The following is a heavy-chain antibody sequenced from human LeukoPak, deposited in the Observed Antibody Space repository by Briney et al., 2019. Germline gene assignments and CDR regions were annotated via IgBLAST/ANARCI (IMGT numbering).Heavy chain of an antibody. CDR1: GGSFSGYY. CDR2: INHSGST. J-gene: IGHJ4*02. V-gene: IGHV4-34*01. Sequence: PETLSLTCAVYGGSFSGYYWSWIRQPPGKGLEWIGEINHSGSTNYNPSLKSRVTISVDTSKNQFSLELSSVTAADTAVYYCAKSNSGSYYSLDNWGQGALVTVSS. D-gene: IGHD3-10*01. CDR3: AKSNSGSYYSLDN.